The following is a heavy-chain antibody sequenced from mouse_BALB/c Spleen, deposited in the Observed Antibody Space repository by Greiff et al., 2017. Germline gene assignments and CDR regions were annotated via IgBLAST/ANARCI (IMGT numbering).Heavy chain of an antibody. CDR1: GFTFSNYW. CDR3: TRVTTGVAPY. D-gene: IGHD1-1*01. V-gene: IGHV6-6*02. Sequence: EVKLMESGGGLVQPGGSMKLSCVASGFTFSNYWMNWVRQSPEKGLEWVAEIRLKSNNYATHYAESVKGRFTISRDDSKSSVYLQMNNLRAEDTGIYYCTRVTTGVAPYWGQGTLVTVSA. J-gene: IGHJ3*01. CDR2: IRLKSNNYAT.